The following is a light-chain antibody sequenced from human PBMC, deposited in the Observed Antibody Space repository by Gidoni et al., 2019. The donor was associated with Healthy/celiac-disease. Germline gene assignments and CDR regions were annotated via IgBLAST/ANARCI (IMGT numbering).Light chain of an antibody. Sequence: DIVLTQSTGTLSLSPGERATLSCRASQSVSSSYLAWYQQKPGQAPRLLIYGASSRATGIPDRFSGSGSGTDFTLTISRLEPEDFAVYYCQQYGSSRTWTFGQGTKVEIK. CDR1: QSVSSSY. J-gene: IGKJ1*01. CDR3: QQYGSSRTWT. CDR2: GAS. V-gene: IGKV3-20*01.